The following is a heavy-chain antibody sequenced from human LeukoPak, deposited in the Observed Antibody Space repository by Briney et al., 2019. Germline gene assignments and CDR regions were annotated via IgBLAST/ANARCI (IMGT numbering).Heavy chain of an antibody. CDR2: ISYEGSNK. D-gene: IGHD6-13*01. Sequence: GRSLRLSCAASGFTFSSYGMHWVRQAPGKGLEWVAVISYEGSNKYYADSVKGRFTISRDNSKNTLYLQMNSLRAEDTAVYYCANSINSWYGYYGMDVWGQGTTVTVSS. V-gene: IGHV3-30*18. CDR1: GFTFSSYG. CDR3: ANSINSWYGYYGMDV. J-gene: IGHJ6*02.